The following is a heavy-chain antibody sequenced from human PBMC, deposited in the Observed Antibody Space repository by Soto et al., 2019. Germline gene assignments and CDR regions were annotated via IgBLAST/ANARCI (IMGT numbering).Heavy chain of an antibody. CDR1: GVSITSGGYY. CDR2: TYFSKTT. CDR3: ARGREVAFQTYYGSDV. D-gene: IGHD5-12*01. Sequence: SETLSLTYFVSGVSITSGGYYWSCLLHHPGKGLGWIGYTYFSKTTYYNPSLKCRVTISVDASKKQFSLNLSSVTAADTAVDYCARGREVAFQTYYGSDVWGKGTTGTISS. V-gene: IGHV4-31*02. J-gene: IGHJ6*04.